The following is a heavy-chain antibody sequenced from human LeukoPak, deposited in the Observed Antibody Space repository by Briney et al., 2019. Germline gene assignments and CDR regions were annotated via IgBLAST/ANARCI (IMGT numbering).Heavy chain of an antibody. V-gene: IGHV1-2*06. Sequence: ASVKVSCKASGYTFTDYYMHWVRQAPGQGLEWMGRINPNSGGTNYAQKFQGRVTMTRDTSISTAYVELSRLRSDDTAVYYCARPYSSGWKLYYFDYWGQGTLVTVSS. CDR1: GYTFTDYY. CDR2: INPNSGGT. D-gene: IGHD6-19*01. J-gene: IGHJ4*02. CDR3: ARPYSSGWKLYYFDY.